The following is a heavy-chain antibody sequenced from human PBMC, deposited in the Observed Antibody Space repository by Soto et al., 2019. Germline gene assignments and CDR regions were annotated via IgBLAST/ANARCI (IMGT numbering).Heavy chain of an antibody. D-gene: IGHD3-10*01. V-gene: IGHV3-11*01. CDR3: ARSPPLWRVFTYYFDY. J-gene: IGHJ4*02. Sequence: GGSLRLSCAASGFTFSDYYMSWIRQAPGKGLEWVSYISSSGSTIYYADTVKGRFTISRDNAKNSLYLQMNSLRDEDSAVFYCARSPPLWRVFTYYFDYWGQGTLVTVSS. CDR2: ISSSGSTI. CDR1: GFTFSDYY.